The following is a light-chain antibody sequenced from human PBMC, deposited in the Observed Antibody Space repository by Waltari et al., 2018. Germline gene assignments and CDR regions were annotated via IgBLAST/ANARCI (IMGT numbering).Light chain of an antibody. CDR3: ASYTSGNTLYV. CDR1: SRDVGDYNF. CDR2: KVS. V-gene: IGLV2-14*01. J-gene: IGLJ1*01. Sequence: QSALTQPASVSGSPGQSITITCTGTSRDVGDYNFVSWYQHYPGKAPKVVIIKVSDRPSGLSLLFSGSNSGNTASLTISGRHPEDEADYFCASYTSGNTLYVFGTGTKVTVL.